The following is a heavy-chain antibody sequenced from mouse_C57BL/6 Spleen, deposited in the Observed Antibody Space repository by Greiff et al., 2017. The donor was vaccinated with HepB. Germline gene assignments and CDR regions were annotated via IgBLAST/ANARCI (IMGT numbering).Heavy chain of an antibody. CDR3: ARGGRATRYFDD. CDR2: IDPSDREN. D-gene: IGHD3-1*01. Sequence: VQLQQPGAELVRPGSSVELSCKASGYTFTSFWMPWVKQRPIQGLEWVGNIDPSDRENHYNQKFKDKATLTVDKSSSTAYMQLSSLTSEDSAGYYCARGGRATRYFDDWGTGTTVTVSS. J-gene: IGHJ1*03. CDR1: GYTFTSFW. V-gene: IGHV1-52*01.